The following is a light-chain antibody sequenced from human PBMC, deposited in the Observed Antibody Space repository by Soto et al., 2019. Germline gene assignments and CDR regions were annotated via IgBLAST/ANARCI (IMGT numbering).Light chain of an antibody. J-gene: IGLJ3*02. CDR1: SSDVGGYNY. CDR2: EVN. CDR3: LSYTSANTRV. V-gene: IGLV2-14*01. Sequence: QSALTQPASVSGSPGQSITISCTGTSSDVGGYNYVSWYQQHPGKAPKLMIYEVNNRPSGVSNRFSGSKSGNTASLTISGLQPEDEADYYCLSYTSANTRVFGGGTQLTVL.